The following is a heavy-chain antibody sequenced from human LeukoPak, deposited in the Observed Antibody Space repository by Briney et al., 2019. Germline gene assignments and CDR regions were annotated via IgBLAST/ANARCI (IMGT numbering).Heavy chain of an antibody. Sequence: GGSLRPSCAVSGFTSSDYYMSWVRQAPGKEMECVSYISSDNTYTNYADSVRGRFTISRDNAKNSLYLQMNSLRAEDTAVYYCVRGGPYGDYDAYWGQGTLVTVSS. CDR1: GFTSSDYY. CDR2: ISSDNTYT. D-gene: IGHD4-17*01. J-gene: IGHJ4*02. V-gene: IGHV3-11*06. CDR3: VRGGPYGDYDAY.